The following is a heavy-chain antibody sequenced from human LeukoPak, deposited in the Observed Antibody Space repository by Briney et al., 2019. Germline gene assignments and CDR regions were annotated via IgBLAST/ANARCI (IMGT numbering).Heavy chain of an antibody. V-gene: IGHV7-4-1*02. CDR1: GYTFNNYA. CDR2: INTNTGNP. J-gene: IGHJ6*03. D-gene: IGHD3-10*01. CDR3: ARSSPSYYYYYYMDV. Sequence: ASVKVSCKASGYTFNNYAMNWVRQAPGQGLEWMGWINTNTGNPTYAQGFTGHFVFSLDTSVSTAYLQISSLKAEDTAVYYCARSSPSYYYYYYMDVWGKGTTVTVSS.